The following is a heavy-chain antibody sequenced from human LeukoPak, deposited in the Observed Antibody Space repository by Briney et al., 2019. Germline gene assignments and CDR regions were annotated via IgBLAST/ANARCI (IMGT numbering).Heavy chain of an antibody. CDR1: GGSIRGNNYY. J-gene: IGHJ5*02. CDR2: IHYAVNT. V-gene: IGHV4-39*01. Sequence: PSETLSLTCNVSGGSIRGNNYYWGWIRQAPGKGLERIGTIHYAVNTYYNPSLKSRVTLSVDTSKSNFSLHLNSVTTADTAVDYYARQASPIIPTAEGGGSWFDVWGQGSLVTASS. CDR3: ARQASPIIPTAEGGGSWFDV. D-gene: IGHD2-2*01.